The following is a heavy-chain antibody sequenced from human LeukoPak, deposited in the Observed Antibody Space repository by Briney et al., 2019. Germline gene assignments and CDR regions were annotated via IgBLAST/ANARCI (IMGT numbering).Heavy chain of an antibody. CDR3: ARALYGSGVFDS. CDR2: IYYTGTT. Sequence: PSETLSLTCTVSGGSISSSYWSWIRKPPGKGLEWIGDIYYTGTTNYNPSLKSRVTISVDTSKIQFSLNLNSVTSADTAVYYCARALYGSGVFDSWGQGTLVTVSS. J-gene: IGHJ4*02. CDR1: GGSISSSY. D-gene: IGHD3-10*01. V-gene: IGHV4-59*01.